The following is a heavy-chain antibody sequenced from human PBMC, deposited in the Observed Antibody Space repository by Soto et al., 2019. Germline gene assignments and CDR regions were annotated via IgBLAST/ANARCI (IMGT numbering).Heavy chain of an antibody. CDR2: IMPDRSEK. V-gene: IGHV3-7*01. CDR3: ARTVRWYFFDS. CDR1: KFTFSSVW. J-gene: IGHJ4*02. D-gene: IGHD6-13*01. Sequence: GGSLSLSCAAYKFTFSSVWMSWARPAPGKGLEWVANIMPDRSEKYYVDSVKGRFTISKDNAKNSLYLQMNSLSTEDTAVYYCARTVRWYFFDSWGQGTLVTVSS.